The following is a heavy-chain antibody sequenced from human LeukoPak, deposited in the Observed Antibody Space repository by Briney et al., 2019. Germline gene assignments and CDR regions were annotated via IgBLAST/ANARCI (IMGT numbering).Heavy chain of an antibody. CDR2: ISYSGST. D-gene: IGHD4-17*01. CDR3: ARDDYGDEGNYYYYYGMDV. J-gene: IGHJ6*02. CDR1: GGSISSFY. V-gene: IGHV4-59*01. Sequence: SETLSLTCTVSGGSISSFYWSWIRQPPGKGLEWIGYISYSGSTNYNPSLKSRVTISVDTSKNQFSLKLGSVTAADTAVYYCARDDYGDEGNYYYYYGMDVWGPGTTVTVFS.